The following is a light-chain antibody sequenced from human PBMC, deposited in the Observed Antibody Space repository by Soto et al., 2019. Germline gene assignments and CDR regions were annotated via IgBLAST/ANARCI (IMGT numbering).Light chain of an antibody. J-gene: IGKJ1*01. V-gene: IGKV1-5*03. Sequence: IQMTQSPSTLSASGGDRVTVTFRASQSISSWLAWYQQKPGKAPKLLIYKASSLESGVPSRFSGSGSGTEFTLTISSLQPDDFATYYCQQYNSYSWTFGQGTKVDIK. CDR3: QQYNSYSWT. CDR2: KAS. CDR1: QSISSW.